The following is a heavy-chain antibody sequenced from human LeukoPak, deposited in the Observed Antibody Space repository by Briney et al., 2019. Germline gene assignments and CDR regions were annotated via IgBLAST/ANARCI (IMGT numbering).Heavy chain of an antibody. V-gene: IGHV1-8*01. Sequence: ASVKVSCKASGYTFTNYDINWVRRATGQGLEWMGWMNPNSGNTGYAQKFQGRVTMTRSTSISTAYMELSSLTSEDTAVYYCARALVFPSDYYYGMDVWGQGTTVTVSS. D-gene: IGHD2-8*01. J-gene: IGHJ6*02. CDR3: ARALVFPSDYYYGMDV. CDR1: GYTFTNYD. CDR2: MNPNSGNT.